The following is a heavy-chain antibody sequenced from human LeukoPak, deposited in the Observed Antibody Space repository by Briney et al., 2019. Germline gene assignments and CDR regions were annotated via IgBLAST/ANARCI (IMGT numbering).Heavy chain of an antibody. CDR2: IIPNFGTA. J-gene: IGHJ5*02. CDR3: ARDLLDYYDSSGPNNWFDP. Sequence: ASVKVSCKASGGTFSSYAISWVRQAPGQGLEWMGGIIPNFGTANYAQKFQGRVTITTDESTSTAYMELSSLRSEDTAVYYCARDLLDYYDSSGPNNWFDPWGQGTLVTVSS. CDR1: GGTFSSYA. V-gene: IGHV1-69*05. D-gene: IGHD3-22*01.